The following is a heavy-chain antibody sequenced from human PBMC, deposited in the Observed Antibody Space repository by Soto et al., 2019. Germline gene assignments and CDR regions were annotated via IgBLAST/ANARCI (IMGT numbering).Heavy chain of an antibody. CDR1: GFTFSNYA. CDR3: ARDYDFKVDY. J-gene: IGHJ4*02. V-gene: IGHV3-23*01. CDR2: ISGSGDNT. D-gene: IGHD3-3*01. Sequence: GGSLRLSCAASGFTFSNYAMSWVRQAPGKGLEWVSAISGSGDNTYYADTVKGRFTISRDNSKNTLYLQMNILRAEDTAVYYCARDYDFKVDYWGRGVLVTVSS.